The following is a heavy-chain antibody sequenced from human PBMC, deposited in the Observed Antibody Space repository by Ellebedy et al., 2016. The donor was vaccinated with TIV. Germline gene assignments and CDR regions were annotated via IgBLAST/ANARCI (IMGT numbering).Heavy chain of an antibody. CDR3: ARGTYYYASGTYNDYYFDMDV. J-gene: IGHJ6*02. Sequence: SETLSLXCTVSGGSISSDDWSWIRQPPGKGLEWIGYIYYSGSTNYNPSLKSRVTISLDTSKNQFSLRLSSVTAADTAVYYCARGTYYYASGTYNDYYFDMDVWGQGTTVTVSS. CDR2: IYYSGST. CDR1: GGSISSDD. D-gene: IGHD3-10*01. V-gene: IGHV4-59*01.